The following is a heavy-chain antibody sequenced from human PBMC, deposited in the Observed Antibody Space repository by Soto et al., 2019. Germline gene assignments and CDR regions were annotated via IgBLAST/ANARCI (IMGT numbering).Heavy chain of an antibody. CDR1: GGSIRSYH. D-gene: IGHD3-3*01. Sequence: QVQLQESGPGLVKPSGTLFLTCNVSGGSIRSYHWSLIRQPAREGLELIGRIYTSGSTNYNPSLKSRVTMSVDTSKNQFSLKLSSVTAADTAVYYCARLVWSDPLGRDYWGQGTLVTVSS. CDR2: IYTSGST. CDR3: ARLVWSDPLGRDY. J-gene: IGHJ4*02. V-gene: IGHV4-4*07.